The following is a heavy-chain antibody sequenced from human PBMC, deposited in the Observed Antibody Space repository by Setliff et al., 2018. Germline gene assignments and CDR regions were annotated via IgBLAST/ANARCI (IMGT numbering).Heavy chain of an antibody. CDR1: GGSFSDYY. D-gene: IGHD3-3*01. CDR2: INQSGNT. CDR3: RFWSSYYKNDY. Sequence: PSETLSLTCTVCGGSFSDYYWGWIRQSPGKRPEWIAEINQSGNTNYNPSLNSRVSVSVDTPTNQFSLKVFSVTAADTAVYYCRFWSSYYKNDYWAQGTLVTVS. V-gene: IGHV4-34*01. J-gene: IGHJ4*02.